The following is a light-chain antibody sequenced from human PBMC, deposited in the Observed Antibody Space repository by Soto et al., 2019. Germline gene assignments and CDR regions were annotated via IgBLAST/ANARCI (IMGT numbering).Light chain of an antibody. J-gene: IGKJ1*01. CDR3: QQSYFTSRT. CDR2: AAS. V-gene: IGKV1-39*01. CDR1: QSISSY. Sequence: DIPMTQSPSSLSASVGDRVTITCRASQSISSYLSWYQQKPGKAPNLLIYAASNLQSGVPSRFSGSGSGTDFTLTISSLQPEDFAVYYCQQSYFTSRTFGQGTRVEIK.